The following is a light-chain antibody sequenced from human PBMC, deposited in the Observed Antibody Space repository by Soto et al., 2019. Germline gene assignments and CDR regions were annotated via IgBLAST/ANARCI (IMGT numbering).Light chain of an antibody. CDR1: SSNIGAGYD. Sequence: QLVLTQPPSVSGAPGQRVTISCTGSSSNIGAGYDVHWYQQLPGTDPKLLIYGNSNRPSGVPDRFSGSKSGTSASLAITGLQAEDEADYYCQSYDSSLSVVFGGGTKVTVL. CDR3: QSYDSSLSVV. CDR2: GNS. V-gene: IGLV1-40*01. J-gene: IGLJ2*01.